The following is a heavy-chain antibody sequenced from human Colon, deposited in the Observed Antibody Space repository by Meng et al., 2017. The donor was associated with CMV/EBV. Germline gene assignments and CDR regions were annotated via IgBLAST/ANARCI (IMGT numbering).Heavy chain of an antibody. V-gene: IGHV1-69*05. D-gene: IGHD7-27*01. CDR3: AITLRNWGNWFDP. Sequence: SVKVSCKASGGTFSSYAISWVRQAPGQGLEWMGGIIPIFGTANYAQKFQGRVTITTDESTSTAYMELSGLRSADTAIYYCAITLRNWGNWFDPWGQGSLVTVSS. CDR1: GGTFSSYA. J-gene: IGHJ5*02. CDR2: IIPIFGTA.